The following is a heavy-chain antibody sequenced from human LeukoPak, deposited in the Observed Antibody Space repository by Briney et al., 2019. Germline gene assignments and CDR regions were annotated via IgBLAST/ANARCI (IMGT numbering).Heavy chain of an antibody. CDR2: INDSGRT. D-gene: IGHD6-6*01. V-gene: IGHV4-34*01. Sequence: SETLSLTCAVYGGSFSGYYWSWVRQPGGKGLEWVGEINDSGRTNYNPSLKSRVTISVDTSKNQFSLKLSSVTAADTAVYYCARFRQTNNVGIAARHFDYWGQGTLVTVSS. CDR1: GGSFSGYY. CDR3: ARFRQTNNVGIAARHFDY. J-gene: IGHJ4*02.